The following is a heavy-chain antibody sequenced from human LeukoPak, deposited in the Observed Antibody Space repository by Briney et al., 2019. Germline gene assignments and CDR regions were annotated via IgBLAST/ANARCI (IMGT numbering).Heavy chain of an antibody. J-gene: IGHJ4*02. CDR3: ARASSSRYPYYFDY. Sequence: ASVKVSCKASGYTFTSYDINWVRQATGQGLEWMGWMNPNSGNTGYAQKFQGRVTMTRNTSISTAYMELSSLRSEDTAVYYCARASSSRYPYYFDYWGQGTLVTVSS. CDR2: MNPNSGNT. D-gene: IGHD6-13*01. CDR1: GYTFTSYD. V-gene: IGHV1-8*01.